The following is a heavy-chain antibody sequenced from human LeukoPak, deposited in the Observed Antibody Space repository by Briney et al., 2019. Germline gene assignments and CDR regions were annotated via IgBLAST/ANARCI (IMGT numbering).Heavy chain of an antibody. V-gene: IGHV4-59*01. CDR3: ARDDRRTGRDY. CDR1: DGSISSYY. D-gene: IGHD7-27*01. J-gene: IGHJ4*02. Sequence: KPSETLSLTCTVSDGSISSYYWSWIRQPPGKGLEWIGYIYYSGSTNYNPSLKSRVTISVDTSKNQFSLKLSSVTAADTAVYYCARDDRRTGRDYWGQGTLVTVSS. CDR2: IYYSGST.